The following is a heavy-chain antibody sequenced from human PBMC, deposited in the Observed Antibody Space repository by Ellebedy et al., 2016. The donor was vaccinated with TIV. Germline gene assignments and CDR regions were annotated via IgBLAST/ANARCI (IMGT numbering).Heavy chain of an antibody. CDR3: ARALSRGWYLFDH. Sequence: SETLSLTXAVYGGSFSGYYWSWIRQPPGKGLEWIGEINHGGGTNYSPSLKSRVTISVDTSKNQFSLNMTSVTAADTAVYYCARALSRGWYLFDHWGRGILVSVSS. V-gene: IGHV4-34*01. CDR2: INHGGGT. CDR1: GGSFSGYY. D-gene: IGHD6-19*01. J-gene: IGHJ4*02.